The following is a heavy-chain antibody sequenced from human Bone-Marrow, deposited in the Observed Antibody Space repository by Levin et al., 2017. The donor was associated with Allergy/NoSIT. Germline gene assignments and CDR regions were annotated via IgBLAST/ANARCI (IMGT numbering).Heavy chain of an antibody. CDR3: ARDRRGYTYGTYTEYYYYYMDV. V-gene: IGHV4-61*02. Sequence: SETLSLTCTVSGGSISSGSYYWSWIRQPAGKGLEWIGRIYASGNTNYNPSLQSRVTISVDTSKNQFSLKLSSVTAADTALFFCARDRRGYTYGTYTEYYYYYMDVWGKGTTVTVSS. D-gene: IGHD5-18*01. J-gene: IGHJ6*03. CDR2: IYASGNT. CDR1: GGSISSGSYY.